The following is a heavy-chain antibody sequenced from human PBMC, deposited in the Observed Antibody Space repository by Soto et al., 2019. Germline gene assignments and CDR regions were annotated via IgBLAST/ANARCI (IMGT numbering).Heavy chain of an antibody. D-gene: IGHD3-22*01. CDR1: GFIFHSYA. Sequence: GGSLRLSCAASGFIFHSYAMHWVRQAPGKGLEWVAVISYDGSDKYYADSVKGRFTISRDNSKNRLSLQMNSLRAEDTAVYYCARDPYQYDSSGYMDYWGQGALVTVSS. CDR3: ARDPYQYDSSGYMDY. J-gene: IGHJ4*02. CDR2: ISYDGSDK. V-gene: IGHV3-30*03.